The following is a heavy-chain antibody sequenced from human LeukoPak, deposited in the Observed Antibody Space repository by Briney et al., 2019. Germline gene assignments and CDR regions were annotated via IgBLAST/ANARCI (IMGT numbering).Heavy chain of an antibody. CDR2: IRSKAYGGTT. D-gene: IGHD5-24*01. Sequence: GGSLRLSCTASGFTFGDYAMSWVRQAPGKGLEWVGFIRSKAYGGTTEYAASVKGRFTISRDDSKSIAYLQMNSLKTEDTAVYYCTRVWIRDGYNSALDYWGQGTLVTVSS. CDR3: TRVWIRDGYNSALDY. V-gene: IGHV3-49*04. J-gene: IGHJ4*02. CDR1: GFTFGDYA.